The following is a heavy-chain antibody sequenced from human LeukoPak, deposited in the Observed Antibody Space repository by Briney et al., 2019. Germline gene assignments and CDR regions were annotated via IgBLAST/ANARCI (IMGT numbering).Heavy chain of an antibody. D-gene: IGHD1-26*01. Sequence: PGGSLRLSCAASGFTFSSYAITWVRQAPGKGLEWVSAVSSNGAKTYYADSVKGRFTISRDNYKNTLYLQMNSLRAEDTAVYYCAKSRGSRELLGFDYWGQGTLVTVSS. V-gene: IGHV3-23*01. CDR1: GFTFSSYA. CDR3: AKSRGSRELLGFDY. J-gene: IGHJ4*02. CDR2: VSSNGAKT.